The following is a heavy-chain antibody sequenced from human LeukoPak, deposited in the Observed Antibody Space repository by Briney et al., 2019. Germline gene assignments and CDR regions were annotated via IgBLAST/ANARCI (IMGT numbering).Heavy chain of an antibody. V-gene: IGHV4-34*01. Sequence: SETLSLTCAVYGGSFSGYYWSWIRQPPGKGLEWIGEINHSGSTNYNPSLKSRVTISVDTSKNQFSLKLSSVTAADTAVYYCAKGMVRGVINFDYWGQGTLVTVSS. CDR2: INHSGST. J-gene: IGHJ4*02. D-gene: IGHD3-10*01. CDR3: AKGMVRGVINFDY. CDR1: GGSFSGYY.